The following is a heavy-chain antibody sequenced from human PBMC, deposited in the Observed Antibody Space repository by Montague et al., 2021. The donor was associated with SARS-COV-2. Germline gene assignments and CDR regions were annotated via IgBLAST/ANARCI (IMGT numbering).Heavy chain of an antibody. J-gene: IGHJ5*02. V-gene: IGHV4-39*01. CDR3: APKRGGWLGLSSLFDP. Sequence: SETLSLTCTVSGGSISSNCYYWGRMRQPPGKGLEWVGSINYSRNTYYNPSLKSPVTISVDKSKNQFSLKLIAVTATDTAVYSCAPKRGGWLGLSSLFDPWGQGTLVTVSS. D-gene: IGHD2/OR15-2a*01. CDR1: GGSISSNCYY. CDR2: INYSRNT.